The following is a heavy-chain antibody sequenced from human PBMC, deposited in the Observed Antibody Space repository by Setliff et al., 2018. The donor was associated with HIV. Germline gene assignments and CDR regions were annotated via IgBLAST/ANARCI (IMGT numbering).Heavy chain of an antibody. CDR1: GGTFSNYA. J-gene: IGHJ4*02. V-gene: IGHV1-69*06. Sequence: GASVKVSCKASGGTFSNYAISWVRQAPGQGLEWMGRIIPMFGTSNHAQKFQGRVTLTADKSTDTAYMELRSLRSEDTAVYYCARDSIPPPQQYYDFWSGLDSWGQGTRVTVSS. CDR3: ARDSIPPPQQYYDFWSGLDS. CDR2: IIPMFGTS. D-gene: IGHD3-3*01.